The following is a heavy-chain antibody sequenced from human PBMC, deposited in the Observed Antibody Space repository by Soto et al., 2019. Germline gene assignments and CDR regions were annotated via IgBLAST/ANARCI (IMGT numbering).Heavy chain of an antibody. Sequence: GETLKISCKGSGYSFTSYWIGWVRQMPGKGLEWMGIIYPGDSDTRYSPSFQGQVTISADKSITTTYLQWSSLKASDTAIYYCAASIFYYGMDVWGQGTTVTVSS. CDR2: IYPGDSDT. J-gene: IGHJ6*02. CDR3: AASIFYYGMDV. V-gene: IGHV5-51*01. CDR1: GYSFTSYW.